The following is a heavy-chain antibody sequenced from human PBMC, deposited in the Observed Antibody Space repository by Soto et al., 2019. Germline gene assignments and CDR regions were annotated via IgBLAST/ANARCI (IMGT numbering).Heavy chain of an antibody. V-gene: IGHV4-39*01. Sequence: QLQLQESGPGLVKPSETLSLTCTVSGGSISSSSYYWGWIRQPPGKGLEWIGSIYYSGSTYYNPSLXXRXTXXVDTSKNQFSLKLSSVTAADTAVYYCAIWFGGFDYWGQGTLVTVSS. CDR3: AIWFGGFDY. CDR1: GGSISSSSYY. J-gene: IGHJ4*02. CDR2: IYYSGST. D-gene: IGHD3-10*01.